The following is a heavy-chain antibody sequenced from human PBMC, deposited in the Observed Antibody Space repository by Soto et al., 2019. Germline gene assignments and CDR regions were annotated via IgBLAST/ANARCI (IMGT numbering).Heavy chain of an antibody. Sequence: QVQLQESGPGLVKPSQTLSLTCTVSGGSISSGGYYWSWIRQHPGKGLEWIGYIYYSGSTYYNPSLKSRVTISVDTSKNKFSLKLSSVTAADTAVYYCARHSSSPHHDAFDIWGQGTMVTVSS. CDR3: ARHSSSPHHDAFDI. CDR1: GGSISSGGYY. CDR2: IYYSGST. J-gene: IGHJ3*02. V-gene: IGHV4-31*03. D-gene: IGHD6-6*01.